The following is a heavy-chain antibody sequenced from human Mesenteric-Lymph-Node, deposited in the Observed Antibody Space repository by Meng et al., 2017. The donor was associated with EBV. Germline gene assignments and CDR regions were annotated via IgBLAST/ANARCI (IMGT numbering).Heavy chain of an antibody. Sequence: QGQPQESGPGLVKPSETLSLTCTVSGGSVTSGSYYWNWIRQPPGKRLEWIGYIHYSGSTNYNPSLKSQITISVDTSKNQLSLRVSHVTAADTAVYYCARGRRGVQYFDFWGQGALVTVSS. CDR3: ARGRRGVQYFDF. V-gene: IGHV4-61*01. J-gene: IGHJ4*02. D-gene: IGHD1-1*01. CDR1: GGSVTSGSYY. CDR2: IHYSGST.